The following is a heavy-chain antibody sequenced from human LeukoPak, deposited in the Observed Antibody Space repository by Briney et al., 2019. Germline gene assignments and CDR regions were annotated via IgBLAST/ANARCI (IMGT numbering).Heavy chain of an antibody. J-gene: IGHJ5*02. V-gene: IGHV3-7*05. D-gene: IGHD7-27*01. CDR3: AREDWGPRFDP. Sequence: GGSLRLSCAASGFTSTSYWMTWVRQAPGKRLHWVANINHDGTDKNYADSVKGRFTISRDNAKRSVFLQMNSLRAEDTGLYYCAREDWGPRFDPRGQGTLVTVSS. CDR2: INHDGTDK. CDR1: GFTSTSYW.